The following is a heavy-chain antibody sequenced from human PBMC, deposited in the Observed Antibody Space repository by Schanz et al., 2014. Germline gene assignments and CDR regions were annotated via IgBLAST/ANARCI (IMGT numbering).Heavy chain of an antibody. CDR3: ARGIGGYGANNYFDY. CDR1: GYIFINSG. CDR2: ISVYTGNT. D-gene: IGHD5-12*01. Sequence: QIQLVQSGPEVKKPGATVKVSCKASGYIFINSGISWVRQAPGQGLEWMGWISVYTGNTKYGQKVQGRVTMTADTSTNTAYMELRSLRSDDTAVYYCARGIGGYGANNYFDYWGQGTLVTVSS. V-gene: IGHV1-18*01. J-gene: IGHJ4*02.